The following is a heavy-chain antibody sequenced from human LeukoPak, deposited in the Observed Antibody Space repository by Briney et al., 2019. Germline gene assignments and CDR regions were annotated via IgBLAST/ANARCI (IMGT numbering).Heavy chain of an antibody. Sequence: ASVKVSCKASGGTFSSYAISWVRQAPGQGLEWMGGIIPIFGTANYAQKFQGRVTITADESTSTAYMELSSLRSEDTAVYYCASGAAGTGYFDYWGQGTLVTVSS. CDR2: IIPIFGTA. V-gene: IGHV1-69*13. J-gene: IGHJ4*02. CDR3: ASGAAGTGYFDY. D-gene: IGHD6-13*01. CDR1: GGTFSSYA.